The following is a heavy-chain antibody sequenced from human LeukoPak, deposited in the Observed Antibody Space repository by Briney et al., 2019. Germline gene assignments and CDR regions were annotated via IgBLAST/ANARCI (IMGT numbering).Heavy chain of an antibody. CDR3: ARVAYYDTPRVAFDI. CDR1: GFTVSSNY. V-gene: IGHV3-53*01. J-gene: IGHJ3*02. CDR2: IYSGGST. Sequence: GGSLRLSCAASGFTVSSNYMSWVRQAPGRGLEWVSVIYSGGSTYYADSVKGRFTISRDNSKNTLYLQMNSLRAEDTAVYYCARVAYYDTPRVAFDIWGQGTMVTVSS. D-gene: IGHD3-22*01.